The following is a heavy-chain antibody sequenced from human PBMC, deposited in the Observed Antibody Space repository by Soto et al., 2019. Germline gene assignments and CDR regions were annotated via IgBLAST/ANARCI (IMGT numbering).Heavy chain of an antibody. V-gene: IGHV1-2*02. CDR1: GYTFTGYY. CDR2: INPNSGGT. J-gene: IGHJ4*02. Sequence: SVKVSCKASGYTFTGYYMRWVRQAPGQGLEWMGWINPNSGGTNYAQKFQGRVTMTRDTSISTAYMELSRLRSDDTAVYYCARRGSGYYYFDYWGQGTLVTVSS. D-gene: IGHD3-22*01. CDR3: ARRGSGYYYFDY.